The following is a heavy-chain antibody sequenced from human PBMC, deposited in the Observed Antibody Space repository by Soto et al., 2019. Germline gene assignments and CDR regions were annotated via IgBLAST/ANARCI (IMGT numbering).Heavy chain of an antibody. CDR3: AGDPDSHYNDSHASSYP. V-gene: IGHV1-69*08. J-gene: IGHJ5*02. CDR1: GGTFSTYT. Sequence: QVQLVQSGAEVKKPGSSVKVSCKASGGTFSTYTITWMPQAPGQGLEWMGRIIPIIGIINYAQKFQGRVTISADKFTGTAYMELTGLRSDDTAVYYCAGDPDSHYNDSHASSYPWGQGTLVTVSS. D-gene: IGHD4-4*01. CDR2: IIPIIGII.